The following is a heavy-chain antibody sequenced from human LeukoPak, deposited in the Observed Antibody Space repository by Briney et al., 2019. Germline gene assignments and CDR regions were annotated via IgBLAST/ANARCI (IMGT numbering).Heavy chain of an antibody. D-gene: IGHD3-16*02. Sequence: ASVKVSCKVSGYTLTHLSIHWVRQAPGKGLEWMGGFDPEDGETIYAQKFQGRVTMTEDTSTDTAYMELSSLRSEDTAVYYCVSVTEYDHLWGSYQHFDFWGQGTLVTVSS. CDR1: GYTLTHLS. V-gene: IGHV1-24*01. J-gene: IGHJ4*02. CDR2: FDPEDGET. CDR3: VSVTEYDHLWGSYQHFDF.